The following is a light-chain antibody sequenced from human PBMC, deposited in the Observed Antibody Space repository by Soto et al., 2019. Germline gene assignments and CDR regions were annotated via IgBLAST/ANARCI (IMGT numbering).Light chain of an antibody. V-gene: IGLV2-11*01. CDR1: SSDIDGYDY. Sequence: QSALTQPRSVSGSPGQSVTISCTGTSSDIDGYDYVSWYQQHPDKAPKLLISDVSKRPSGVPDRFSGSKSGNTASLTISGLQAEDEADYYCCSYAGNYYVFGTGSKLTVL. J-gene: IGLJ1*01. CDR2: DVS. CDR3: CSYAGNYYV.